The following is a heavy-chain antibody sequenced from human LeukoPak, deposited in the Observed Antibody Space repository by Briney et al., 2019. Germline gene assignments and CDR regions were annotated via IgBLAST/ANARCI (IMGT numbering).Heavy chain of an antibody. Sequence: SVKVSCKASGGTFSSYAISWVRQAPGQGLEWMGRIIPILGIANYAQKFQGRVTITADKSTSTAYMELSSLRSEDTAVYYCARVKGTAMAPYYFDYWGQGTLVTVFS. D-gene: IGHD5-18*01. J-gene: IGHJ4*02. CDR2: IIPILGIA. V-gene: IGHV1-69*04. CDR3: ARVKGTAMAPYYFDY. CDR1: GGTFSSYA.